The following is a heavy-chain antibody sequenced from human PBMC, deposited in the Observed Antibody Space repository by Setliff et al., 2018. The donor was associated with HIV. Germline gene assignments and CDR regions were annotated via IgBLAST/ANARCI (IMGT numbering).Heavy chain of an antibody. CDR2: IYYSGST. D-gene: IGHD3-10*01. CDR1: GGSISSYY. Sequence: SETLSLTCTVSGGSISSYYWSWIRQPPGKGLEWIGYIYYSGSTNYNPSLKSRVTISVDTSKNQFSLKLSSATAADTAVYYCARGVREVIIDWYYFDYWGQGTLVTVSS. CDR3: ARGVREVIIDWYYFDY. V-gene: IGHV4-59*01. J-gene: IGHJ4*02.